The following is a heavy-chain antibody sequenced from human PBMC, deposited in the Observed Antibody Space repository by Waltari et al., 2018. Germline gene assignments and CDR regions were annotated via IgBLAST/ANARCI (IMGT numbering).Heavy chain of an antibody. D-gene: IGHD3-10*01. CDR3: ARESSGSSREGFDY. CDR2: IKQDGSEK. Sequence: EVQLVESGGGLVQPGGSLRLPCQASGFTFGSYWMSWVRQAPGKGLEWVANIKQDGSEKYYVDAVKGRFTISRDNAKNSLYLQMNSLRAEDTAVYYCARESSGSSREGFDYWGQGTLVTVSS. J-gene: IGHJ4*02. CDR1: GFTFGSYW. V-gene: IGHV3-7*01.